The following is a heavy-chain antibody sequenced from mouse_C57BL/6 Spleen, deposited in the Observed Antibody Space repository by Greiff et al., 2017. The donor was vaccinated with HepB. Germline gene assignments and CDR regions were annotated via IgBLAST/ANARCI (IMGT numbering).Heavy chain of an antibody. CDR3: ARDLGHYYAMDY. D-gene: IGHD4-1*01. J-gene: IGHJ4*01. CDR2: ISSGSSTI. V-gene: IGHV5-17*01. CDR1: GFTFSDYG. Sequence: EVNVVESGGGLVKPGGSLKLSCAASGFTFSDYGMHWVRQAPEKGLEWVAYISSGSSTIYYADTVKGRFTISRDNAKNTLFLQMTSLRSEDTAMYYCARDLGHYYAMDYWGQGTSVTVSS.